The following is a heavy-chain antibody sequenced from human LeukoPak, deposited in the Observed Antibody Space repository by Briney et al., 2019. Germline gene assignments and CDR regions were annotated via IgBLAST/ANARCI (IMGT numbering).Heavy chain of an antibody. CDR1: GFTFDDYG. J-gene: IGHJ4*02. CDR2: INWNGAST. D-gene: IGHD3-3*01. V-gene: IGHV3-20*04. CDR3: ARDGRYDFWGGYWDY. Sequence: PGGSLRLSCAVSGFTFDDYGMSWVRQAPGKGLEWVSGINWNGASTGYADSVKGRFTISRDNAKTSLYLQMNRLRVEDTALYYCARDGRYDFWGGYWDYWGQGTLVTVSS.